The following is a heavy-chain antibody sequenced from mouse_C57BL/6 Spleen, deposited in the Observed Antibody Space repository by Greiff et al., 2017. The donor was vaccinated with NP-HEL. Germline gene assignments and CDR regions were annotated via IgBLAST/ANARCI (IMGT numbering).Heavy chain of an antibody. Sequence: VQVVESGPGLVQPSQSLSITCTVSGFSLTSYGVHWVRQPPGKGLEWLGVIWSGGSTDYNAAFISRLSISKDNSKSQVFFKMNSLQADDTAIYYCAKGGLGYAMDYWGQGTSVTVSS. V-gene: IGHV2-4*01. CDR3: AKGGLGYAMDY. J-gene: IGHJ4*01. CDR1: GFSLTSYG. D-gene: IGHD3-3*01. CDR2: IWSGGST.